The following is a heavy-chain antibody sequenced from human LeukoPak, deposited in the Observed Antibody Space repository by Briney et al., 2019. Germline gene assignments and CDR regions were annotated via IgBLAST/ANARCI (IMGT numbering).Heavy chain of an antibody. Sequence: SETLSLTCTVSGGSISSGGYYWSWIRQHPGKGLEWIGYIYYSGSTNYNPSLKSRVTISVDTSKNQFSLKLSSVTAADTAVYYCASAYYYDSSGYYHDAFDIWGQGTMVTVSS. J-gene: IGHJ3*02. CDR2: IYYSGST. V-gene: IGHV4-61*08. CDR1: GGSISSGGYY. CDR3: ASAYYYDSSGYYHDAFDI. D-gene: IGHD3-22*01.